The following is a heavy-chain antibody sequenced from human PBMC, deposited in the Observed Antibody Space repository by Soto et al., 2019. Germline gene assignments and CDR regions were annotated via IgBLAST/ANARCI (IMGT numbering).Heavy chain of an antibody. CDR2: IYYSGST. D-gene: IGHD5-18*01. CDR1: GGSISSSSYY. CDR3: TCIFSGGYGYGFYYYGMDV. J-gene: IGHJ6*02. Sequence: ETLSLTCTVSGGSISSSSYYWGWIRQPPGKGLEWIGSIYYSGSTYYNPSLKSRVTISVDTSKSQFSLKLSSVTAADTAVYYCTCIFSGGYGYGFYYYGMDVWGQGTTVS. V-gene: IGHV4-39*01.